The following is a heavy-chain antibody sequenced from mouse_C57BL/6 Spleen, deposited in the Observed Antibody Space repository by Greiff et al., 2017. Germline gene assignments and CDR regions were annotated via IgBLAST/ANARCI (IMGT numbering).Heavy chain of an antibody. V-gene: IGHV5-6*01. D-gene: IGHD1-1*01. CDR3: ARHYYGDYYAMDY. CDR2: ISSGGSYT. CDR1: GFTFSSYG. J-gene: IGHJ4*01. Sequence: EVMLVESGGDLVKPGGSLKLSCAASGFTFSSYGMSWVRQTPDKRLEWVATISSGGSYTYYPDSVKGRFTISRDNAKNTLYLQMSSLKSEDTAMYYCARHYYGDYYAMDYWGQGTSVTVSS.